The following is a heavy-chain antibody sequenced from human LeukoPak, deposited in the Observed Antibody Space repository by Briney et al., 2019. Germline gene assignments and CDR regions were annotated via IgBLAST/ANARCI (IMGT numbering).Heavy chain of an antibody. Sequence: GGSLRLSCAASGFTFSSYGMHWVRQAPGKGLEWVAVISYDGSNKYYADSVKGRFTISRDNSKNTLYLQMNSLRDEDTAVYYCARVVVRGVIFDYWGQGTLVTVSS. CDR1: GFTFSSYG. CDR3: ARVVVRGVIFDY. D-gene: IGHD3-10*01. J-gene: IGHJ4*02. CDR2: ISYDGSNK. V-gene: IGHV3-30*03.